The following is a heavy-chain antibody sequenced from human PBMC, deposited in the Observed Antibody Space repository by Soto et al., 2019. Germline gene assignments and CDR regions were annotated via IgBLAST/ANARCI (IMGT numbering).Heavy chain of an antibody. D-gene: IGHD3-3*01. CDR1: GGTFSSYA. J-gene: IGHJ6*02. Sequence: ASVKVSCKASGGTFSSYAISWVRQAPGQGLEWMGGIIPIFGTANYAQKFQGRVTITADESTSTAYMELSSLRSEDTAVYYCARARKVTIFGVVYILYYYYGMDVWGQGTTVTASS. V-gene: IGHV1-69*13. CDR3: ARARKVTIFGVVYILYYYYGMDV. CDR2: IIPIFGTA.